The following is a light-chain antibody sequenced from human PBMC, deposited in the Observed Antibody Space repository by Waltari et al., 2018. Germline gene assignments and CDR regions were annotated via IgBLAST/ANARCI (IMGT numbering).Light chain of an antibody. CDR1: QGVGNRY. V-gene: IGKV3-20*01. Sequence: EIVLTKSPGTLSLSPVERATLSCRPSQGVGNRYLAWYQQKPGQAPRLLTYGASSRAAVIPDRFSGSGSGTDFTLTIRRLEPEDSAVYYCQQYGSALFTLGPGTKVEIK. J-gene: IGKJ3*01. CDR2: GAS. CDR3: QQYGSALFT.